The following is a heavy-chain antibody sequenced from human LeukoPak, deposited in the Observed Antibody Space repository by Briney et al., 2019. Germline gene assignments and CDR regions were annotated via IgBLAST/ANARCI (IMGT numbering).Heavy chain of an antibody. CDR3: ARGDEPGIAAAGTQGHFDY. J-gene: IGHJ4*02. Sequence: PSQTLSLTCTVSGGSISSGDYWWSWLRPPPGQGLEWIGYIYYSGSTYYNPSLKSRVTISVDTSKNQFSLKLSSVTAADTAVYYCARGDEPGIAAAGTQGHFDYWGQGTLVTVSS. CDR1: GGSISSGDYW. CDR2: IYYSGST. V-gene: IGHV4-30-4*01. D-gene: IGHD6-13*01.